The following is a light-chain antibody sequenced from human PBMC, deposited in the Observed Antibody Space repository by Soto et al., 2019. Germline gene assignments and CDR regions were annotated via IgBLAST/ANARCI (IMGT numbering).Light chain of an antibody. CDR3: QQYDNVL. Sequence: DFQMTQSPSSLSASVGDRVTLTCQASQDITNYLNWYPEKPGKAPRLLIFATSNLGTGVPSRFSGSGSGTDFAFTISSLQPEDLETYYCQQYDNVLFGQGTKLEIK. CDR2: ATS. V-gene: IGKV1-33*01. CDR1: QDITNY. J-gene: IGKJ2*01.